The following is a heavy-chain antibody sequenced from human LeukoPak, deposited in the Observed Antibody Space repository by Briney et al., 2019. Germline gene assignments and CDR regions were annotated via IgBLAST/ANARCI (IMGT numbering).Heavy chain of an antibody. CDR1: GGSFSIYY. Sequence: SETLSLTCVVYGGSFSIYYWSWIRQPPGKGLEWIGEINHSGSTNYNPSLKSRVTIPLDTSKNQFSLKLSSVTAADTAVYYCARAYCGGDCFADYWGQGTLVTVSS. CDR3: ARAYCGGDCFADY. J-gene: IGHJ4*02. D-gene: IGHD2-21*01. CDR2: INHSGST. V-gene: IGHV4-34*01.